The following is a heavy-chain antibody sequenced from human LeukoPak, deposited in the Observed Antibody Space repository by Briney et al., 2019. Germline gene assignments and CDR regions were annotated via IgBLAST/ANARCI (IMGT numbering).Heavy chain of an antibody. CDR2: IYYSGST. Sequence: PSETLSLTCTVSGGSISSSSYYWGWIRQPPGKGLEWIGSIYYSGSTYYNPSLKSRVTISVDTSKNQFSLKLSSVTAADTAVYYCAREGLQNFDYWGQGTLVTVSS. CDR1: GGSISSSSYY. D-gene: IGHD4-11*01. J-gene: IGHJ4*02. CDR3: AREGLQNFDY. V-gene: IGHV4-39*07.